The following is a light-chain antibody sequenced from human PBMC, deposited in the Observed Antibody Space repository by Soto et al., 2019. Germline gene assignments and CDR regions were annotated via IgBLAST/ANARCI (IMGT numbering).Light chain of an antibody. J-gene: IGKJ3*01. Sequence: EIGMTQSPATLSVSPGERATLSCRASQTISSNLAWYQQKPGQAPRLLIYGAATRATGIPARFSGSGSGTEITLPISCLQAGDFAVYSCQQYNTWPLFGPGTKVDI. CDR1: QTISSN. CDR2: GAA. CDR3: QQYNTWPL. V-gene: IGKV3D-15*01.